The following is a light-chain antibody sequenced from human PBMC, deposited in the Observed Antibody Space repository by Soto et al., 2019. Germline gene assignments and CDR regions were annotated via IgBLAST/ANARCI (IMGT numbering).Light chain of an antibody. V-gene: IGKV1-39*01. CDR1: ENIARY. Sequence: DIQMTQSPSSLSASVGDRVTITCRASENIARYLNWYQQRPGKAPELLISAASSLQSGVPSRFSGGGSGTDFTLTISSLQLEDFATYYYQQSYSNPRTFGQGTKVDIK. CDR3: QQSYSNPRT. J-gene: IGKJ1*01. CDR2: AAS.